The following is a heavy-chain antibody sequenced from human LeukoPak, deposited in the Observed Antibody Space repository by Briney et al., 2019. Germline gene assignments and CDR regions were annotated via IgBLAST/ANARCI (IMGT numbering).Heavy chain of an antibody. CDR2: ISRSGGTT. J-gene: IGHJ4*02. CDR3: AKLYNWNDQVDY. Sequence: GGSLRLSCAVSEFTFRSYAMTWVRQAPGKGLEWVSAISRSGGTTYYADSVKGRFTISRDNSKNTLYLQMNSLRAEDTAVYYCAKLYNWNDQVDYWGQGTLVTVSS. V-gene: IGHV3-23*01. D-gene: IGHD1-20*01. CDR1: EFTFRSYA.